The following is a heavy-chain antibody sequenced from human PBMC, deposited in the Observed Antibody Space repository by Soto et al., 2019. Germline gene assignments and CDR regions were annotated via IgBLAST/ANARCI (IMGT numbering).Heavy chain of an antibody. CDR1: GYTFTGYG. V-gene: IGHV1-18*04. Sequence: ASVKVSCKCSGYTFTGYGISWVRQAPGQGPEWLGWISALNGNTKYAQKFQGRVTMTTDPSTNTAYMDLRNLRSDDTAVYYCARDTQGPNNSYYYYGMDVWGQGTMVTVSS. CDR2: ISALNGNT. CDR3: ARDTQGPNNSYYYYGMDV. J-gene: IGHJ6*02. D-gene: IGHD2-15*01.